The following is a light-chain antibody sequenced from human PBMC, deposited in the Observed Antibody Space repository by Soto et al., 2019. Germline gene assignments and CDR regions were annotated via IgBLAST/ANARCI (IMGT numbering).Light chain of an antibody. J-gene: IGLJ2*01. V-gene: IGLV1-47*01. Sequence: QLVLTQPPSASGTPGQRVTISCSGSSSNIGSNYVYWYQQLPGTAPKLLIYRNNQRPSGVPDRFSGSKSGTSASLAISGLRSEDEADYYCAAWDGSLSGVVFGGGTQLTVL. CDR3: AAWDGSLSGVV. CDR1: SSNIGSNY. CDR2: RNN.